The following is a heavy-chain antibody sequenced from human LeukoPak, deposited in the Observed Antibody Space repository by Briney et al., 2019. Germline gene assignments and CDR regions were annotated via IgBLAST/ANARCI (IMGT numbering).Heavy chain of an antibody. CDR1: GYTFSGYY. CDR3: ARGDHYDFLTGFQTPSHLGEY. D-gene: IGHD3-9*01. Sequence: ASVKVSCKASGYTFSGYYIHWVRQAPGQGLEWMGWINCNSGGTNYAQKFQGRVTMTRDTSITTAYMELSGLRSDDTAVYYCARGDHYDFLTGFQTPSHLGEYWGQGTPVTVSS. V-gene: IGHV1-2*02. J-gene: IGHJ4*02. CDR2: INCNSGGT.